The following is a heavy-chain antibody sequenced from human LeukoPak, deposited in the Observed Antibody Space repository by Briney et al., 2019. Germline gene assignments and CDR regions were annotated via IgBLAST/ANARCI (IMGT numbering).Heavy chain of an antibody. V-gene: IGHV4-39*07. CDR3: ARGGRSGHLDY. CDR1: GGSISSSSYY. Sequence: SETLSLTCTVSGGSISSSSYYWGWLRQPRGKGLEWIGSIYYSGSTYYNPSLKSRVTISVDTSKNQFSLKLSSVTAADTAVYYCARGGRSGHLDYWGQGTLVTVSS. CDR2: IYYSGST. D-gene: IGHD3-16*01. J-gene: IGHJ4*02.